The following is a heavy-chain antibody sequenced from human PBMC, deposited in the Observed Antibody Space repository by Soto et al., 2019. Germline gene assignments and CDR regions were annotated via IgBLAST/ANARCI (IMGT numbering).Heavy chain of an antibody. V-gene: IGHV3-23*01. CDR2: ISSSGSRT. Sequence: EVQLLESGGGLVQPGGSRRLSCAASGFNFKTYAMSWVRQAPGRGLEWVSAISSSGSRTYYADSVKGRFTISRDNSKNALFLEMNSLRAEDTALYYCARESEDLTSNFDYWGQGTLVTVSS. CDR3: ARESEDLTSNFDY. J-gene: IGHJ4*02. CDR1: GFNFKTYA.